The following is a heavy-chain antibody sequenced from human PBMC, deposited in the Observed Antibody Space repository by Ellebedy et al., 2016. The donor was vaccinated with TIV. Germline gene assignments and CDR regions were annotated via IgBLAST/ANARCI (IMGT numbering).Heavy chain of an antibody. V-gene: IGHV3-66*01. D-gene: IGHD6-19*01. Sequence: GESLKISCAASGFTVSSNYMNWVRQTPGKGLEWVSVIYSGGSTYYADSVKGRFTVSRDNSKNTLYLQMNSLRADDTAVYYCAGLTVAGGHYWGQGTLVTVSS. CDR1: GFTVSSNY. CDR3: AGLTVAGGHY. CDR2: IYSGGST. J-gene: IGHJ4*02.